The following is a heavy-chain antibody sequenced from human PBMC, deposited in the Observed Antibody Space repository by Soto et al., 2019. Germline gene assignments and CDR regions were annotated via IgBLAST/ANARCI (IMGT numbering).Heavy chain of an antibody. Sequence: GGSLRLSCAASGFTVSGYDMHWVRQATGKGLEWVSAIGTAGDTYYPGSVKGRFTISRENAKNSLYLQMNSLRAEDTAVYYCARDLIPSRAESWFDPWGQGTLVTVSS. D-gene: IGHD3-16*01. J-gene: IGHJ5*02. CDR1: GFTVSGYD. CDR2: IGTAGDT. CDR3: ARDLIPSRAESWFDP. V-gene: IGHV3-13*01.